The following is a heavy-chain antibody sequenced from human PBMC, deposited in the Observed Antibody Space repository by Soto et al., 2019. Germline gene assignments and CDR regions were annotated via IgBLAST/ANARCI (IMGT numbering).Heavy chain of an antibody. V-gene: IGHV3-23*01. Sequence: GGSLRLSCAASGFIFSNHAMSWVRQAPGKGLEWISATAASGTITSDADSAKGRFTISRDNSRSTLYLQMNRLRAEDTAVYFCAIRGTYRSFDSWGQGTLVTVSS. D-gene: IGHD1-26*01. CDR2: TAASGTIT. CDR1: GFIFSNHA. CDR3: AIRGTYRSFDS. J-gene: IGHJ4*02.